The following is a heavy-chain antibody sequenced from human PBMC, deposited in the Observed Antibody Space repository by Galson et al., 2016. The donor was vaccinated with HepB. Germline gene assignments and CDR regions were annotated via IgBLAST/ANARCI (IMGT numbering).Heavy chain of an antibody. D-gene: IGHD6-13*01. J-gene: IGHJ4*02. V-gene: IGHV2-5*02. CDR3: AHTWGRIAAAGTPFFDY. CDR1: GFSLNTSGVG. CDR2: IYWADDK. Sequence: PALVKPTQTLTLTCTFSGFSLNTSGVGVGWIRQPPGKALEWLALIYWADDKHYTTSLKRRLTITKDTFKNQVVLTMTNMDPVDTGTYYCAHTWGRIAAAGTPFFDYWGQGTLVTVSS.